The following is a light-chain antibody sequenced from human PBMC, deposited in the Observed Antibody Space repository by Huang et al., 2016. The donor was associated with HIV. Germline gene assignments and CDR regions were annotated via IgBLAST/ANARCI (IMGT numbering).Light chain of an antibody. CDR3: QQYSNWPFT. Sequence: ETVMTQSPATLSVSPGERATLSCRASQSVNNNLAWYQQKPGQAPRLLSSGASTRATGIPARFSGSGSGTEFTLTISSLQSEDFAVYYCQQYSNWPFTFGPGTKVDIK. J-gene: IGKJ3*01. CDR1: QSVNNN. V-gene: IGKV3-15*01. CDR2: GAS.